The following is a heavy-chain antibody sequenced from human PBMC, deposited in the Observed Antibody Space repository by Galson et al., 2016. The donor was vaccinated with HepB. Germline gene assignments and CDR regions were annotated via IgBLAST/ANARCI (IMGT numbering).Heavy chain of an antibody. CDR3: AKMKYNGSGSRRTFDI. Sequence: SLRLSCAASGFTFSSYAMSWVRQAPGKGLEWVSTISGSADSNYYADSAKGRFSISRDKSRNTLYVQMNSLRAEDTAIYYCAKMKYNGSGSRRTFDIWGPGTMVTVSS. J-gene: IGHJ3*02. CDR1: GFTFSSYA. V-gene: IGHV3-23*01. D-gene: IGHD3-10*01. CDR2: ISGSADSN.